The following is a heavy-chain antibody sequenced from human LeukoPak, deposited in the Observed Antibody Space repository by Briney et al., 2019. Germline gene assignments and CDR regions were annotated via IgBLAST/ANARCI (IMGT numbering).Heavy chain of an antibody. CDR1: GGSFSGHY. J-gene: IGHJ3*02. D-gene: IGHD3-22*01. CDR3: AREVQHYAGSVYDHDAFDI. CDR2: INHSGST. V-gene: IGHV4-34*01. Sequence: TSETLSLTCAVYGGSFSGHYWSWIRQPPGKGLEWIGEINHSGSTNYNPSLKSRVTILVDTSKNQFSLKLSSVTAADTAVYYCAREVQHYAGSVYDHDAFDIWGQGTMVTVSS.